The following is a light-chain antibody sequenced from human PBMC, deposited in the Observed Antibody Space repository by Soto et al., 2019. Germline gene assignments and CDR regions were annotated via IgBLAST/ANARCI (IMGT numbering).Light chain of an antibody. V-gene: IGKV1-39*01. J-gene: IGKJ2*01. CDR1: QTISTY. CDR3: QHSFNIPYT. CDR2: AAS. Sequence: DIQMTQSPSSLSASVGDRVTITCRASQTISTYLNWYQQNPGKAPKLLIYAASNLQSGVPSRFSGSGSGTDFTLTINSLQPEDFATYYCQHSFNIPYTSGQGTKLEIK.